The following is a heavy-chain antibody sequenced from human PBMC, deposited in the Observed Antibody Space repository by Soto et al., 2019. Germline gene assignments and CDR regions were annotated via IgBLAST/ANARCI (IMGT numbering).Heavy chain of an antibody. V-gene: IGHV4-4*02. D-gene: IGHD5-18*01. CDR1: GGSISSSNW. J-gene: IGHJ4*02. Sequence: SEMLSLTCAVSGGSISSSNWWSWVRQPPGKGLEWIGEIYHSGIINYNPSLKSRVIISVDQSKNQFSLKLTSVTAADTAVYYCARASQHTSVAPWSFDYWGQGTLVTVSS. CDR3: ARASQHTSVAPWSFDY. CDR2: IYHSGII.